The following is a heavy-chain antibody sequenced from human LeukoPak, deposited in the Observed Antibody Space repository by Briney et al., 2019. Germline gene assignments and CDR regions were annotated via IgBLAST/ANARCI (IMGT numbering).Heavy chain of an antibody. J-gene: IGHJ6*03. V-gene: IGHV1-69*05. D-gene: IGHD1-26*01. CDR3: ARGAATTVRGYYYYMDV. CDR2: IIPIFGTA. CDR1: GGTFSSYA. Sequence: SVKVSCKASGGTFSSYAISWVRQAPGQGLEWMGGIIPIFGTANYAQKSQGRVTITTDESTSTAYMELSSLRSEDTAVYYCARGAATTVRGYYYYMDVWGKGTTVTVSS.